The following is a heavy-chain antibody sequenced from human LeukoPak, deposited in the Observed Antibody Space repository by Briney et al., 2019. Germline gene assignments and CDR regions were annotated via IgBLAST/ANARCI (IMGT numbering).Heavy chain of an antibody. J-gene: IGHJ3*02. Sequence: GGSLRLSCVVSGFTFNSYWMHWVRQAPEKGLMWVSRISGDGGTINYADSVKGRFTISKDNAENTLYLQMNNLRAEDTAVYYCARLPPSSSRAFDIWGQGTVVTVSS. CDR1: GFTFNSYW. CDR2: ISGDGGTI. V-gene: IGHV3-74*01. CDR3: ARLPPSSSRAFDI. D-gene: IGHD2-2*01.